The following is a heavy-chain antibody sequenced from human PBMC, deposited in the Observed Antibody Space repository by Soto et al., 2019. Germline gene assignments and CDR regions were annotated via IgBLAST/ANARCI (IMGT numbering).Heavy chain of an antibody. D-gene: IGHD2-21*02. J-gene: IGHJ6*02. CDR3: ASSGGNSYYYYYGMDV. CDR2: ISYDGSNK. CDR1: GFTFSSYA. V-gene: IGHV3-30-3*01. Sequence: GVSLRHSCAASGFTFSSYAMHWVRQAPGKGLEWVAVISYDGSNKYYADSVKGRFTISRDNSKNTLYLQMNSLRAEDTAVYYYASSGGNSYYYYYGMDVWGQGTTVTVSS.